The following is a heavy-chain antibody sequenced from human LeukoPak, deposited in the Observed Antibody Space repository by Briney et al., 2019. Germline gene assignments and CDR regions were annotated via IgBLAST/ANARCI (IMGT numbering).Heavy chain of an antibody. Sequence: GGSLRLSCAASGFTFSSYSMNWVRQAPGKGLEWVSSISSSSSYIYYADSVKGRFTISRDNAKNSLYLQMNSLRAEDTAVYYCARVRGNTGYYDFWSGYPDYWGQGTLVTVSS. V-gene: IGHV3-21*01. CDR3: ARVRGNTGYYDFWSGYPDY. CDR2: ISSSSSYI. CDR1: GFTFSSYS. J-gene: IGHJ4*02. D-gene: IGHD3-3*01.